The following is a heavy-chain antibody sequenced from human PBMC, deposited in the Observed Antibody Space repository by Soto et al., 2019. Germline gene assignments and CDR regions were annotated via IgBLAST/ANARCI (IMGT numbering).Heavy chain of an antibody. Sequence: PSETLSLTCAVSGGSISSGGYSWSWIRQPPGKDLEWIGYIYHSGTTYYNPSLKSRVTISVDRSKNQFSLKLSSVTAADTAVYYCARAHYGDYGYGMDVWGQGTTVTVSS. CDR1: GGSISSGGYS. D-gene: IGHD4-17*01. V-gene: IGHV4-30-2*01. CDR3: ARAHYGDYGYGMDV. J-gene: IGHJ6*02. CDR2: IYHSGTT.